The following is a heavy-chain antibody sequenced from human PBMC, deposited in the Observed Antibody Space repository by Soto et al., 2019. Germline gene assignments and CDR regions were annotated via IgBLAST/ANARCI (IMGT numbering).Heavy chain of an antibody. CDR1: GFTFSSYW. CDR3: ERDGYSYGYVPHDY. J-gene: IGHJ4*02. V-gene: IGHV3-74*01. Sequence: EVQLEESGGGLVQPGGSLRLSCAASGFTFSSYWMHWVRQAPGKGLVWVPRINSDGSSTSYADSVKGRFTISRDNAKNTLYLQMNSLRAEDTAVYYCERDGYSYGYVPHDYWGQGTLVTVSS. D-gene: IGHD5-18*01. CDR2: INSDGSST.